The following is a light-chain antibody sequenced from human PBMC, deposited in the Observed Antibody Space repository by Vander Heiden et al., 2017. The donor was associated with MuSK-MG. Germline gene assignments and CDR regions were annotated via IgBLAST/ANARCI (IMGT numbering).Light chain of an antibody. CDR2: GAA. CDR3: QQYGSSTGWT. CDR1: QSVSSRY. J-gene: IGKJ1*01. Sequence: EIVLTQSPGTLSLSPGERATLSCRASQSVSSRYLAWYQQKPGQAPRLLIYGAASRATGIPDRFSGSGSGTDFTLTISRLEPEDFAVYYCQQYGSSTGWTFGQGTKVEIK. V-gene: IGKV3-20*01.